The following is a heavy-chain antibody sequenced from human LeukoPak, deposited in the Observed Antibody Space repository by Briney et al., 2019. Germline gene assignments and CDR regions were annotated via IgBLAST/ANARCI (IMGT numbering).Heavy chain of an antibody. D-gene: IGHD2-2*02. J-gene: IGHJ4*02. CDR3: ASRYFCSSTSCYTFDY. CDR2: INHSGST. Sequence: GSLRLSCAASGFTVSSNFMSWVRQSPGKGLEWIGEINHSGSTNYNPSLKSRVTISVDTSKNQFSLKLNSVTAADTAVYYCASRYFCSSTSCYTFDYWGQGTLVTVSS. V-gene: IGHV4-34*01. CDR1: GFTVSSNF.